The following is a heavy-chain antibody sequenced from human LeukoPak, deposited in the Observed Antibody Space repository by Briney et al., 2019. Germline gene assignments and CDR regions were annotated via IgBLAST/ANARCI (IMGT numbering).Heavy chain of an antibody. J-gene: IGHJ4*02. Sequence: PGGSLRLSCAASGFTFSSYWMHWVRQAPGKGLVWVSRINSDGSSTSYADSVKGRYTTSRDNTKNTLYLQMNSLRAEDTAVYYCARGGGEWLPGSHWGQGALVTVSS. CDR3: ARGGGEWLPGSH. CDR1: GFTFSSYW. V-gene: IGHV3-74*01. CDR2: INSDGSST. D-gene: IGHD6-19*01.